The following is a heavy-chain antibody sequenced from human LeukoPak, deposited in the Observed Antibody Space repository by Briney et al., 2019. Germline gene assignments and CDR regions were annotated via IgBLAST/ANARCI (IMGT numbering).Heavy chain of an antibody. CDR3: ARSNDNGDYYFDS. J-gene: IGHJ4*02. V-gene: IGHV4-4*07. D-gene: IGHD4-17*01. CDR2: IYRSGST. CDR1: GGSISSYY. Sequence: SETLSLTCSVSGGSISSYYWNWIRQPAGTGLGWVGRIYRSGSTNYSPSLKSRISMSIDTSKSQFSLMLSSVTAADTAVYYCARSNDNGDYYFDSWGQGTLVTVSS.